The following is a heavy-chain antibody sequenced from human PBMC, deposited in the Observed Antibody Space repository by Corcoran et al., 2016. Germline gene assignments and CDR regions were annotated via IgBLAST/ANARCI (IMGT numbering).Heavy chain of an antibody. CDR3: AKVGGNYGYWGFDS. CDR1: GFTFSNYA. CDR2: IRGSGGNT. D-gene: IGHD5-18*01. Sequence: EVQLLESGGGLVQPGGSLRLSCAASGFTFSNYAMGWVRQAPGKGLEWVSSIRGSGGNTYYADSVKGRFTISRDNSGNTLSVQMNSLRAEDTAVYYCAKVGGNYGYWGFDSWGQGTLVTVSS. V-gene: IGHV3-23*01. J-gene: IGHJ4*02.